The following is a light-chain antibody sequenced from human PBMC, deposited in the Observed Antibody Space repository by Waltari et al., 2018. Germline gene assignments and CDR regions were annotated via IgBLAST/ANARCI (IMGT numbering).Light chain of an antibody. CDR2: SNN. Sequence: QSVLTQPPSASGTPGQRVTIPCSGSSPTIGSNPDTRYQQPPGTAPKLLIYSNNQRPSGVPDRFSGSKSGTSASLAISGLQSEDEADYYCAAWDDSLNAWVFGGGTKLTVL. V-gene: IGLV1-44*01. CDR3: AAWDDSLNAWV. J-gene: IGLJ3*02. CDR1: SPTIGSNP.